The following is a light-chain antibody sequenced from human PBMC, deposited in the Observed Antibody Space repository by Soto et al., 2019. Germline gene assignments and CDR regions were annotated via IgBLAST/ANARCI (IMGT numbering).Light chain of an antibody. J-gene: IGKJ5*01. Sequence: IVLTQSPATLSLSPGERATLSCRASQSVRSYLAWYQQKPGQAPRLLIYDASNRATGIPARFSGSGSGTDFTLTISSLEPEDFAVYYCQQRSNWITFGQGTRLEIE. CDR2: DAS. CDR1: QSVRSY. CDR3: QQRSNWIT. V-gene: IGKV3-11*01.